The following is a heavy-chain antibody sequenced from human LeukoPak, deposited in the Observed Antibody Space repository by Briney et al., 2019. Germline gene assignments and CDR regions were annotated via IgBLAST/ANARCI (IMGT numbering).Heavy chain of an antibody. CDR1: GFTFGDYA. D-gene: IGHD6-19*01. V-gene: IGHV3-49*04. Sequence: GGSLRLSSTASGFTFGDYAMSWVRQAPGKGLEWVGFIRSKAYGGTTEYAASVKGRFTISRDDSKSIAYLQMNSLKTEDTAVYYCTRFGGYSSGWSSAFDYWGQGTLVTVSS. CDR3: TRFGGYSSGWSSAFDY. CDR2: IRSKAYGGTT. J-gene: IGHJ4*02.